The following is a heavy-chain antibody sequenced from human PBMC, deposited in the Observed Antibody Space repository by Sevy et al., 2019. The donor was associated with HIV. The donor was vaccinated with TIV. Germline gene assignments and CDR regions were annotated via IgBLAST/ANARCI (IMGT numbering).Heavy chain of an antibody. D-gene: IGHD6-13*01. CDR2: IYYSGST. V-gene: IGHV4-39*01. CDR1: GGSISSSSYY. J-gene: IGHJ4*02. CDR3: ARQVYSSSWEDFDY. Sequence: SETLSLTCTVSGGSISSSSYYWGWIRQPPGKGLEWIGSIYYSGSTYYNPSLKSRVTISVVTSKNRFSLKLSSVTAADTAVYYCARQVYSSSWEDFDYWGQGTLVTVSS.